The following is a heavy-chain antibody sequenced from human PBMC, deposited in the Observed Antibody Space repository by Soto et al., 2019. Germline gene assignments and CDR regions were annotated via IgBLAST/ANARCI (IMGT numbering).Heavy chain of an antibody. CDR3: AAGLGITMVRGLRSYHWFDP. J-gene: IGHJ5*02. CDR2: IVVGSGNT. CDR1: GFTFTSSA. Sequence: GASVKVSCKASGFTFTSSAVQWVRQARGQRLEWIGWIVVGSGNTNYAQKFQERVTITRDMSTSTAYMELSSLRSEDTAVYYCAAGLGITMVRGLRSYHWFDPWGQGTLVTAPQ. D-gene: IGHD3-10*01. V-gene: IGHV1-58*01.